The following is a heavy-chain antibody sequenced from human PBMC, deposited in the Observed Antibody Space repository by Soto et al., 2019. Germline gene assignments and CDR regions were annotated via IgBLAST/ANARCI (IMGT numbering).Heavy chain of an antibody. D-gene: IGHD6-6*01. CDR1: GGSISSYY. V-gene: IGHV4-59*01. Sequence: SETLSLTCTVSGGSISSYYWSWIRQPPGKGLEWIGYIYYSGSTNYNPSLKSRVTISVDTSKNQFSLKLSSVTAADTAVYYCARERVVYSSSSFVGYYYYYYMDVWGKGTTVTVSS. CDR2: IYYSGST. CDR3: ARERVVYSSSSFVGYYYYYYMDV. J-gene: IGHJ6*03.